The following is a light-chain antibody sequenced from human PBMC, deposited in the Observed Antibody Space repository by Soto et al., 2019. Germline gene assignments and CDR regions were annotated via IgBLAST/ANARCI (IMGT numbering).Light chain of an antibody. CDR1: SSDVGGFNL. J-gene: IGLJ1*01. CDR2: EVT. V-gene: IGLV2-8*01. Sequence: QSVLTQPPSASGSPGQSVTISCTGTSSDVGGFNLVSWYQHHPGKAPKLMIYEVTKRPSGVPDRFSGSKSGNTASLTVSGLQIEDEADYYCSSYAGSIYVFGTGTKVTVL. CDR3: SSYAGSIYV.